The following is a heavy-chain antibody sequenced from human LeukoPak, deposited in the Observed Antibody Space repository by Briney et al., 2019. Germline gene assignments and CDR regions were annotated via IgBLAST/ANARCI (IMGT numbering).Heavy chain of an antibody. Sequence: KPSETLSLTGTVSGDSISSSSYYWGWIRQPPGKGLKWIGSIYYSGSTYYNPSLKSRVTLSVDTSRNQFSLKLTSVTAADTAVYYCARHQYANNWFDPWGQGTLVTVSS. D-gene: IGHD2-8*01. CDR1: GDSISSSSYY. CDR2: IYYSGST. J-gene: IGHJ5*02. CDR3: ARHQYANNWFDP. V-gene: IGHV4-39*01.